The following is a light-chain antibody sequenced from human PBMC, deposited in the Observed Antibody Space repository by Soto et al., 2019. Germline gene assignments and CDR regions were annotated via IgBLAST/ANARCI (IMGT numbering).Light chain of an antibody. CDR1: QSVSSSY. Sequence: EIVLTQSPGTLSLSPGERATLSCRASQSVSSSYLAWYQQKPGQAPRLLIYGASSRATGIPDRFSGSGFGTDFTLTISRLEPEDFAVYFCQLRDTFGQGTKLEIK. CDR3: QLRDT. J-gene: IGKJ2*01. CDR2: GAS. V-gene: IGKV3-20*01.